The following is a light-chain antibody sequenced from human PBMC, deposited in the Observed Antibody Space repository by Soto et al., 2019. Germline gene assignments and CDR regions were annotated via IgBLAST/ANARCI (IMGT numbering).Light chain of an antibody. V-gene: IGKV1-39*01. CDR3: QQSYSTPPT. CDR1: QGINSY. Sequence: IQMIQSPSSLSASVVDIFTITCLASQGINSYLNWYQQKPGKAPKLLIYAASSLQSGVPSRFSGSGSGTDFTLTISSLQPEDFATYYCQQSYSTPPTFGQGTKVDI. CDR2: AAS. J-gene: IGKJ1*01.